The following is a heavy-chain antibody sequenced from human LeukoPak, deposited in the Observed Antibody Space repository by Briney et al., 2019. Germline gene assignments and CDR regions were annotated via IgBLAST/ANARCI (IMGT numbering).Heavy chain of an antibody. CDR2: ISGSGDTT. V-gene: IGHV3-23*01. CDR3: AKDRSDNSSWYCMDV. Sequence: GGSLRLSCAASGFTFSEYAMSWVRQAPGKGPEWVSGISGSGDTTYYADSVKGRFTISRDNSKNTLYLQMNSLGAEDTAVYYCAKDRSDNSSWYCMDVWGQGTTVTVSS. J-gene: IGHJ6*02. CDR1: GFTFSEYA. D-gene: IGHD6-19*01.